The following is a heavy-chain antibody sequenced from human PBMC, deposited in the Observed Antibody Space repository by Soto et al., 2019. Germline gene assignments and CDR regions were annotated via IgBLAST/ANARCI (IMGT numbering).Heavy chain of an antibody. CDR3: ATRSPAFDY. J-gene: IGHJ4*02. CDR2: ISTSKGNT. Sequence: QVQLVQSGPEVKKPGASVKVSCKTSGYTFTDYGISWVRQAPGQGLEWMGWISTSKGNTNYAQKFQGRVTITTDTSTSTGYMELRSLRSDDTAVYYCATRSPAFDYWGQGTLVTVSS. CDR1: GYTFTDYG. V-gene: IGHV1-18*01.